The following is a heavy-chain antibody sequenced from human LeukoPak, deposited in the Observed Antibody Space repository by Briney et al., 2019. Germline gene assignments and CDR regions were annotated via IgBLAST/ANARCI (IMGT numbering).Heavy chain of an antibody. CDR1: GESFGGYY. J-gene: IGHJ4*02. CDR3: ARFGSAWSEADY. V-gene: IGHV4-34*01. CDR2: INHSGTT. D-gene: IGHD6-19*01. Sequence: SETLSLTCAVYGESFGGYYWSWIRQPPGKGLEWIGEINHSGTTNYNPSLKSRVTISVDTSKNQLSLKVRSVTAADTGVYYCARFGSAWSEADYWGQGTLVTVSS.